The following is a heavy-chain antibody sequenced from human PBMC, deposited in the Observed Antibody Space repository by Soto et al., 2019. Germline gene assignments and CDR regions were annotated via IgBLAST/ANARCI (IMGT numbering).Heavy chain of an antibody. CDR1: GFTFSNFE. V-gene: IGHV3-48*03. Sequence: GGSLRLSCAASGFTFSNFEMNWVRQVPGKGLEWLSYISFRGTTTSYAGSVRGRFTISRDNAKNSVFLQMDSLRVEDTAVYYCARRAETNGWNGFGADKYYFDFWGQGTLVTVSS. CDR2: ISFRGTTT. CDR3: ARRAETNGWNGFGADKYYFDF. D-gene: IGHD1-1*01. J-gene: IGHJ4*02.